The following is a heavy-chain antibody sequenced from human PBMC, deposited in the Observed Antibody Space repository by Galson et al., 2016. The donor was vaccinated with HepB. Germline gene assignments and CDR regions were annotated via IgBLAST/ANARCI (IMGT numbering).Heavy chain of an antibody. CDR3: AKYLAPGLHACDI. V-gene: IGHV3-23*01. Sequence: SLRLSCAASGFTFVNYAMTWVRQPPGKGLEWVSTIDDNGHAGTTHYADSVRGRFTISRDDSNNQLYLQMDSLGAEETALYFCAKYLAPGLHACDIWGQGTTVTVSS. D-gene: IGHD2-21*02. CDR1: GFTFVNYA. J-gene: IGHJ3*02. CDR2: IDDNGHAGTT.